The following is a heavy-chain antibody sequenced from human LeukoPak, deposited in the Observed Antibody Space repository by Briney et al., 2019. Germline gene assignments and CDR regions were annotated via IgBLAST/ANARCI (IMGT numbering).Heavy chain of an antibody. Sequence: SETLSLTCTVSGGSISSYYWSWIRQPPGKGLEWIGYIYYSGSTNYNPSLKSRVTISVETSRNQFSLRLNSVTAADTAMYYCAKSGGYGLIDYWGQGTRVTVSS. CDR1: GGSISSYY. V-gene: IGHV4-59*08. CDR3: AKSGGYGLIDY. CDR2: IYYSGST. D-gene: IGHD1-26*01. J-gene: IGHJ4*02.